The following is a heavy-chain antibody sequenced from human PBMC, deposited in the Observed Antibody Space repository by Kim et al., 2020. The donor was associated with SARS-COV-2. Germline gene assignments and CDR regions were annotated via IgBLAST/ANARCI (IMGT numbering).Heavy chain of an antibody. J-gene: IGHJ6*02. CDR3: ARGELLWFGELLGEFSQYYYYGMDV. D-gene: IGHD3-10*01. CDR2: IIPIFGTA. Sequence: SVKVSCKASGGTFSSYAISWVRQAPGQGLEWMGGIIPIFGTANYAQKFQGRVTITADESTSTAYMELSSLRSEDTAVYYCARGELLWFGELLGEFSQYYYYGMDVWGQGTTVTVSS. CDR1: GGTFSSYA. V-gene: IGHV1-69*13.